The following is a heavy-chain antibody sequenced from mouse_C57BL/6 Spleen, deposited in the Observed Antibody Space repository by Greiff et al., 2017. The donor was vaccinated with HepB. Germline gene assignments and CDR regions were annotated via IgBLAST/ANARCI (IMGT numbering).Heavy chain of an antibody. D-gene: IGHD2-5*01. CDR1: GFTFSDYG. CDR3: ARGGYYSNYGAMDY. CDR2: ISSGSSTI. J-gene: IGHJ4*01. V-gene: IGHV5-17*01. Sequence: EVNLVESGGGLVKPGGSLKLSCAASGFTFSDYGMHWVRQAPEKGLEWVAYISSGSSTIYYADTVKGRFTISRDNAKNTLFLQMTSLRSEDTAMYYCARGGYYSNYGAMDYWGQGTSVTVSS.